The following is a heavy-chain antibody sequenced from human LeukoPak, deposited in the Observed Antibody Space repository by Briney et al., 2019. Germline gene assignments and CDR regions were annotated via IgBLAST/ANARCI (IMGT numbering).Heavy chain of an antibody. J-gene: IGHJ4*02. CDR2: INPNSGGT. V-gene: IGHV1-2*02. CDR1: GYTFTGYD. D-gene: IGHD6-6*01. CDR3: ARLSIAARFPPGDY. Sequence: ASVKVSCKASGYTFTGYDMHWVRQAPGQGLEWMGWINPNSGGTNYAQKFQGRVTMTRDTSISTAYMELSRLRSDDTAVYYCARLSIAARFPPGDYWGQGTLVTVSS.